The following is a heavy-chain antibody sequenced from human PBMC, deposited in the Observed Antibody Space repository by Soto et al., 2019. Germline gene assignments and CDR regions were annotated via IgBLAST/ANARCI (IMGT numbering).Heavy chain of an antibody. CDR1: GGSISSYY. CDR2: IDYSGST. Sequence: QVQLQESGPGLVKPSETLSLTCTVSGGSISSYYWSWIRQPPGKGLEWIGYIDYSGSTNYNPSLKSRVTISVDTSKNQFSLKLSSVTAADTAVYYCARDYSSSYFGWFDPWGQGTLVTVSS. J-gene: IGHJ5*02. CDR3: ARDYSSSYFGWFDP. V-gene: IGHV4-59*01. D-gene: IGHD6-13*01.